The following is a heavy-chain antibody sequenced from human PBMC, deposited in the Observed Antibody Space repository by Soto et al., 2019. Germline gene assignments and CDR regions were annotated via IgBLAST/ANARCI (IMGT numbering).Heavy chain of an antibody. Sequence: SETLSLTCTVSGGSISSGGYSWSWIRQPPGKGLEWIGYIYHSGSTYYNPSLKSRVTISVDRSKNQFSLKLSSVTAADTAVYYCARATAIGYYFDYWGQGTLVTVSS. CDR3: ARATAIGYYFDY. J-gene: IGHJ4*02. D-gene: IGHD2-21*02. V-gene: IGHV4-30-2*01. CDR2: IYHSGST. CDR1: GGSISSGGYS.